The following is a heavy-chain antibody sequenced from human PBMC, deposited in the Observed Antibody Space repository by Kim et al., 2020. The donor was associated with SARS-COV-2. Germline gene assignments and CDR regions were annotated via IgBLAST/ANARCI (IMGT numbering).Heavy chain of an antibody. D-gene: IGHD3-22*01. CDR1: GGSISSGSYY. CDR2: IYTSGST. CDR3: ADSSGKYGDAFDI. V-gene: IGHV4-61*02. Sequence: SETLSLTCTVSGGSISSGSYYWSWIRQPAGKGLEWIGRIYTSGSTNYNPSLKSRVTISVDTSKNQFSLKLSSVTAADTAVYYCADSSGKYGDAFDIWGQGTMVPVSS. J-gene: IGHJ3*02.